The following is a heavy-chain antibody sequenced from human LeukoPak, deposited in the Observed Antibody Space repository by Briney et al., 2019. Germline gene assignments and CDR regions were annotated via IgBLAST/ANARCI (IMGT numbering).Heavy chain of an antibody. CDR2: IYPGDSDT. CDR3: ARQRDYYDSSGYIQLAPAFDI. J-gene: IGHJ3*02. D-gene: IGHD3-22*01. CDR1: GYRFTSYW. V-gene: IGHV5-51*01. Sequence: GESLKISCKGSGYRFTSYWIAWVRQMPGKGLEWMGIIYPGDSDTRYSPSFQGQVTISADKSISTAYLQWSSLKASDTAMYYCARQRDYYDSSGYIQLAPAFDIWGQGTMVTVSS.